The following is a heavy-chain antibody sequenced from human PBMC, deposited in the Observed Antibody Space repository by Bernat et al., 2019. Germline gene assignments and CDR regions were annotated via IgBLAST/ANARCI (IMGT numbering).Heavy chain of an antibody. J-gene: IGHJ5*02. CDR2: INNDGSTI. V-gene: IGHV3-74*01. Sequence: ELQLVESGGGLVQPGGSLRLSCAASGFTFSSHWMHWVRQAPGKGLVWVSRINNDGSTINYADSVKGRFTISRDNAKNTLHLQMNSLRAEDTAVYYCARRSGSGGFFWFDPWGQGTLVIVSS. CDR3: ARRSGSGGFFWFDP. CDR1: GFTFSSHW. D-gene: IGHD1-26*01.